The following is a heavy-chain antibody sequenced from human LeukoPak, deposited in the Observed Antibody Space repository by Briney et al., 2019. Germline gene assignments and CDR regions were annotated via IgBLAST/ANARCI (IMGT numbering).Heavy chain of an antibody. Sequence: ASVNVSCKASGYTFTSYYMHWVGQAAGQEREGWGIINPIGGSTGYAQKFQGRVTMTRDMYTSTVYMELSSMRSEDTAVYYCARVRIAVAKFPFGSLKLGAFDIWGQATMVTVSS. V-gene: IGHV1-46*01. J-gene: IGHJ3*02. D-gene: IGHD6-19*01. CDR3: ARVRIAVAKFPFGSLKLGAFDI. CDR2: INPIGGST. CDR1: GYTFTSYY.